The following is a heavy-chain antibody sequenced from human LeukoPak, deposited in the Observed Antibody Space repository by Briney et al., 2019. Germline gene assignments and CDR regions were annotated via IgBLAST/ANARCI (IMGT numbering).Heavy chain of an antibody. J-gene: IGHJ4*02. V-gene: IGHV3-23*01. Sequence: GGSLRLSCTGSGFPLSSYAMSWVRQAPGKGLEWVSGISGSGAYTYYADSVKGRFTISRDNSENTLYLQMNGLRAEDTAVYYCARGRIAPDYWGQGTLVTVSS. D-gene: IGHD6-13*01. CDR3: ARGRIAPDY. CDR2: ISGSGAYT. CDR1: GFPLSSYA.